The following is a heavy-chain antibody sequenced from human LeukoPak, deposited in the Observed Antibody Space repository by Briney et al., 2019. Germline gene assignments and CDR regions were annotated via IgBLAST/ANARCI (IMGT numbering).Heavy chain of an antibody. Sequence: SETLSLTCTVSGDSISSGDYYWSWIRQPPGKGLEWIGYIHYSGNTYYNPSLKSRLTISVDTSKNQFSLKLSSVTAADTAVYYCARGAHPAGDYDSSGYRLDYWGQGTLVTVSS. J-gene: IGHJ4*02. D-gene: IGHD3-22*01. CDR2: IHYSGNT. CDR1: GDSISSGDYY. V-gene: IGHV4-30-4*08. CDR3: ARGAHPAGDYDSSGYRLDY.